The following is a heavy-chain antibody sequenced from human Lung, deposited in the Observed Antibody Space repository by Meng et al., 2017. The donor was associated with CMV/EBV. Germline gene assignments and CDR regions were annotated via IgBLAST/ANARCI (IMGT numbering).Heavy chain of an antibody. D-gene: IGHD2-2*01. Sequence: QVQLQESGPGLVKPSQPLSLTCPVSGDSISSGEYFWSWIRQPPGKGLEWIGYMDYRGSTFYNPSLKSRVTISVDTSKNQFSLKLSSVTAADTAVYFCARGELLWDYWGQGTLVTVSS. CDR3: ARGELLWDY. CDR2: MDYRGST. V-gene: IGHV4-30-4*01. J-gene: IGHJ4*02. CDR1: GDSISSGEYF.